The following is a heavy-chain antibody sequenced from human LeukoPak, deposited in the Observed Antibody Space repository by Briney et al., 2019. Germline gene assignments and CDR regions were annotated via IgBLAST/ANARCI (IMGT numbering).Heavy chain of an antibody. J-gene: IGHJ4*02. D-gene: IGHD3-22*01. V-gene: IGHV1-69*04. Sequence: SVKVSCKASGYTFTSYDINWVRQATGQGLEWMGRIIPILGIANYAQKFQGRVTITADKSTSTAYMELSSLRSEDTAVYYCARDSNYDSSGYLVYWGQGTLVTVSS. CDR1: GYTFTSYD. CDR2: IIPILGIA. CDR3: ARDSNYDSSGYLVY.